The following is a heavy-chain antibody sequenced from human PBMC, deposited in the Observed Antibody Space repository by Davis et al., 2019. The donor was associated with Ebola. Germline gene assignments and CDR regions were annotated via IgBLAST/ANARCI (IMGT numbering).Heavy chain of an antibody. Sequence: GGSLRLSCAASGFTFSSYAMHWVRQAPGKGLEWVAVISDDGRNKYYADSVKGRFTISRDNSKNTLYLQMNSLRAEDTAVYYCASTGFDYWGQGTLVTVSS. CDR1: GFTFSSYA. V-gene: IGHV3-30*04. CDR2: ISDDGRNK. J-gene: IGHJ4*02. CDR3: ASTGFDY. D-gene: IGHD1-14*01.